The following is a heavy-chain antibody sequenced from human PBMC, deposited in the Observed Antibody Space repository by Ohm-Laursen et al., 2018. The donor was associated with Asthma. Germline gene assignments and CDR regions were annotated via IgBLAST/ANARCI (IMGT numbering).Heavy chain of an antibody. Sequence: GSLRLSCTASGFTFSSYGMHWVRQAPGKGLEWVSSISSSSSYIYYADSVKGRFTISRDNAKNSLYLQMNSLRAEDTAVYYCARERGINRRGGVAARPLGYWGQGTLVTVSS. CDR1: GFTFSSYG. D-gene: IGHD6-6*01. V-gene: IGHV3-21*01. CDR2: ISSSSSYI. J-gene: IGHJ4*02. CDR3: ARERGINRRGGVAARPLGY.